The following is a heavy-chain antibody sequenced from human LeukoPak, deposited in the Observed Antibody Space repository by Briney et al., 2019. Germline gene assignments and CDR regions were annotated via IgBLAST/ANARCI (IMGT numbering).Heavy chain of an antibody. Sequence: PSETLSLTCAVDGGSFSGYYWSWIRQPPGKGLEWIGEINHSGSTNYNPSLKSRVTISVDTSKNQFSLKLSSVTAADTAVYYCARAWRRQQLVMGGDYWGQGTLVTVSS. CDR3: ARAWRRQQLVMGGDY. D-gene: IGHD6-13*01. CDR2: INHSGST. V-gene: IGHV4-34*01. CDR1: GGSFSGYY. J-gene: IGHJ4*02.